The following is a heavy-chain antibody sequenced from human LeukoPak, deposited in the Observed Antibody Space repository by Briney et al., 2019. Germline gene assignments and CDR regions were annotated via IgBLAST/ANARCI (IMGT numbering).Heavy chain of an antibody. CDR2: IYYSGST. CDR1: GGSISSYY. J-gene: IGHJ6*02. Sequence: SETLSLTCTVSGGSISSYYWSWIRQPPGKGLEWIGYIYYSGSTNYNPSLKSRVTISVDTSKNQSSLKLSSVTAADTAVYYCARSSPGAGTGSSHYYYGMDVWGQGTTVTVSS. D-gene: IGHD2-8*02. V-gene: IGHV4-59*08. CDR3: ARSSPGAGTGSSHYYYGMDV.